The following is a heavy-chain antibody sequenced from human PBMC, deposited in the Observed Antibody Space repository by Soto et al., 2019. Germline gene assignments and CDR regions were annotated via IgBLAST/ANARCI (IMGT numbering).Heavy chain of an antibody. CDR3: ARSDWFDP. CDR1: GFTFSTYW. J-gene: IGHJ5*02. V-gene: IGHV3-74*01. CDR2: IKSDGSST. Sequence: GGSLRLSCAASGFTFSTYWMHWVRQAPGKGLVWVSRIKSDGSSTSYADSVKGRFTISRDNAKNTLYLQMNSLRVEDAAVYYCARSDWFDPWGQGNLVTVSA.